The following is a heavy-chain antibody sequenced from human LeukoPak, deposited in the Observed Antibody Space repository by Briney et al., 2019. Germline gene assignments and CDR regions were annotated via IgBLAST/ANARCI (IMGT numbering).Heavy chain of an antibody. Sequence: GGSLRLSCAASGFTFSNYNINWVRQAPGKGLEWVSSISSRGSYIYYADSVKGRFTISRDNAKNSLYLQMNSLRAEDTAVYYCARDGYSSGWYPNRYFDYWGQGTLVTVSS. CDR3: ARDGYSSGWYPNRYFDY. J-gene: IGHJ4*02. CDR1: GFTFSNYN. CDR2: ISSRGSYI. D-gene: IGHD6-19*01. V-gene: IGHV3-21*01.